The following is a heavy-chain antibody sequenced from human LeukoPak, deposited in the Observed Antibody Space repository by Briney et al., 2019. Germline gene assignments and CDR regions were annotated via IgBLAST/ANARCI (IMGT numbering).Heavy chain of an antibody. J-gene: IGHJ4*02. Sequence: YPSETLSLTCTVSGGSISSYYWSWIRQPPGKGLEWIGYIYISESTNYNPSLKSRVTISEDTSKNQLSLKLSSVTAADTAVYYCARLGGLRFDYWGQGTLVTVSS. V-gene: IGHV4-4*09. CDR3: ARLGGLRFDY. CDR2: IYISEST. CDR1: GGSISSYY. D-gene: IGHD2-21*01.